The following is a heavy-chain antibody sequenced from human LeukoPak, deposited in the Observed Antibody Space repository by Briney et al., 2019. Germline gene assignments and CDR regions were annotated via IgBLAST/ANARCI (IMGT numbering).Heavy chain of an antibody. Sequence: PSETLSLTCSVSGSSINSYYWSWIRQPPGKGLEWIGYIYSNGNTNYNPSLKSRVTISVEMSKNQFSLKLTSVTAADTAVYYCARREGVVTHLDYWGQGTLVTVSS. J-gene: IGHJ4*02. CDR1: GSSINSYY. D-gene: IGHD2-15*01. V-gene: IGHV4-59*08. CDR2: IYSNGNT. CDR3: ARREGVVTHLDY.